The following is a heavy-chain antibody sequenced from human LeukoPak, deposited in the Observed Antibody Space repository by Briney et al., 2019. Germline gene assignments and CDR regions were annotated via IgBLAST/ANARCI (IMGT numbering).Heavy chain of an antibody. J-gene: IGHJ5*02. V-gene: IGHV1-8*01. CDR3: ARGRGSGWYAGWFDP. D-gene: IGHD6-19*01. CDR1: GYTFTSYG. Sequence: ASVKVSCKASGYTFTSYGINWVRQATGQGLAWMGWMNPNSGNTGYAQKFQGRVTMTRNTSISTAYMELSSLRSEDTAVYYCARGRGSGWYAGWFDPWGQGTLVTVSS. CDR2: MNPNSGNT.